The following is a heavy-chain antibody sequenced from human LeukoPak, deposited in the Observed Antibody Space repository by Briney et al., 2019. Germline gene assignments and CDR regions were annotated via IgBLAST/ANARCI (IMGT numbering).Heavy chain of an antibody. D-gene: IGHD5/OR15-5a*01. CDR2: FDPEDGET. V-gene: IGHV1-24*01. Sequence: ASVKVSCKVSGYTLTELSMHRVRQAPGKGLEWMGGFDPEDGETIYAQKFQGRVTMTEDTSTDTAYMELSSLRSEDTAVYYCATAHQIVLRVIPAFDYWGQGTLVTVSS. CDR1: GYTLTELS. J-gene: IGHJ4*02. CDR3: ATAHQIVLRVIPAFDY.